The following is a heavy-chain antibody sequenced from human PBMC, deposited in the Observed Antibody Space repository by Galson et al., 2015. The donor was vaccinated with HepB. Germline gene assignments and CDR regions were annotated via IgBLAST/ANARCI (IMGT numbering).Heavy chain of an antibody. J-gene: IGHJ4*02. D-gene: IGHD3-16*01. V-gene: IGHV3-23*01. Sequence: RLSCAASGFTFSTSAMNWVRPAPGKGLEWLSVITATGSTTYYADSVKGRFTISRDISKNTMYVQMNSLRADDTALYYCVKGGPDEILDYWGQGTLVTVSA. CDR2: ITATGSTT. CDR1: GFTFSTSA. CDR3: VKGGPDEILDY.